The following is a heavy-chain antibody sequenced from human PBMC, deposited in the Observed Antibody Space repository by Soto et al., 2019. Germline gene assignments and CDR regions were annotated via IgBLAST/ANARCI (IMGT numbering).Heavy chain of an antibody. D-gene: IGHD3-22*01. J-gene: IGHJ4*02. CDR3: ARTYYYDSSGYYYFDY. Sequence: SVTLSLTFAVSAYVISSGYYWGCFRPSPGKGLEWIGSIYHRGSTYFNPSLKSRLTISVDTSKTQFSLKLSSVTAADTAVYYCARTYYYDSSGYYYFDYWGQG. CDR1: AYVISSGYY. CDR2: IYHRGST. V-gene: IGHV4-38-2*01.